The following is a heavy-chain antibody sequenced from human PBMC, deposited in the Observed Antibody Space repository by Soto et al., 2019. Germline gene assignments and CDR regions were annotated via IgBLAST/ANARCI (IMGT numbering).Heavy chain of an antibody. CDR2: ISGSGGST. CDR3: AKDPRYSSSPLSTPTRRERGMDV. Sequence: PGGSLRLSCAASGFTFSSYAMSWVRQAPGKGLEWVSAISGSGGSTYYADSVKGRFTISRDNSKNTLYLQMNSLRAEDTAVYYCAKDPRYSSSPLSTPTRRERGMDVWGQGTTVTVSS. V-gene: IGHV3-23*01. J-gene: IGHJ6*02. CDR1: GFTFSSYA. D-gene: IGHD6-6*01.